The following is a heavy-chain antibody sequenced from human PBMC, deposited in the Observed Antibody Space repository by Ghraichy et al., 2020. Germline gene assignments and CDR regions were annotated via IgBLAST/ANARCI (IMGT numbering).Heavy chain of an antibody. CDR3: AREYPPPGRDGYNWGY. CDR1: GYTFTGYY. J-gene: IGHJ4*02. D-gene: IGHD5-24*01. CDR2: INPNSGGT. Sequence: ASVKVSCKASGYTFTGYYMHWVRQAPGQGLEWMGWINPNSGGTNYAQKFQGRVTMTRDTSISTAYMELSRLRSDDTAVYYCAREYPPPGRDGYNWGYWGQGTLVTVSS. V-gene: IGHV1-2*02.